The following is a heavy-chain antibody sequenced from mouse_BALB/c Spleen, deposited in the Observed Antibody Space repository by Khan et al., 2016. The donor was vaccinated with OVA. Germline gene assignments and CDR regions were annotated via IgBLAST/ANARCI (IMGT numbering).Heavy chain of an antibody. CDR1: GFTFSSYS. Sequence: EVELVESGGDLVKPGGSLKLSCAASGFTFSSYSMSWVRQTPDQRLEWVASISSGGDYTYYPDSVKGRFTISRDNAKNTLNLQMSDLKSEDTAMDYCADHLTGSFAYWGQGTLVTVSA. CDR2: ISSGGDYT. V-gene: IGHV5-6*01. J-gene: IGHJ3*01. D-gene: IGHD4-1*01. CDR3: ADHLTGSFAY.